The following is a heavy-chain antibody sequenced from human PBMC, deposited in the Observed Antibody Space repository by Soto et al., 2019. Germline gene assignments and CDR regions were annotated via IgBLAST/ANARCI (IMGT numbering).Heavy chain of an antibody. CDR3: AREGGIAAAGLNWFDP. D-gene: IGHD6-13*01. CDR1: GGSISSYY. CDR2: IYYSGST. V-gene: IGHV4-59*01. Sequence: SETLSLTCTVSGGSISSYYWSWIRQPPGKGLEWIGYIYYSGSTNYNPSLKSRVTISVDTSKNQFSLKLSSVTAADTAVYYCAREGGIAAAGLNWFDPWGQGTLVTVSS. J-gene: IGHJ5*02.